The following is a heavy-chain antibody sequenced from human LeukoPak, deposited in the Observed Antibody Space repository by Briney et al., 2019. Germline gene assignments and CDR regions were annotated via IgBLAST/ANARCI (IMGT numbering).Heavy chain of an antibody. CDR3: ATDRGVAPAGTYYYYMDV. CDR2: FDPEDGET. D-gene: IGHD6-13*01. J-gene: IGHJ6*03. V-gene: IGHV1-24*01. CDR1: GYTLTELS. Sequence: ASVKVSCKVSGYTLTELSMHWVRQAPGKGLEWMGGFDPEDGETIYAQKFQGRVTMTEDTSTDTAYMELSSLRSEDTAVYYCATDRGVAPAGTYYYYMDVWGKGTTVTVSS.